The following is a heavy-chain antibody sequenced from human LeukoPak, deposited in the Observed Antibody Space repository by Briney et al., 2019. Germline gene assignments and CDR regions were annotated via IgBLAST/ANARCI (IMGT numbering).Heavy chain of an antibody. D-gene: IGHD5-24*01. V-gene: IGHV1-18*01. Sequence: EASVKVSCKASGYTFTSYGISWVRQAPGQGLEWMGWISAYNGNTNYAQKLQGRVFMTRDTSTSTVYMELSSLKSEDTAVYYCARVRDGYNDAYDIWGQGTMVTVSS. CDR2: ISAYNGNT. J-gene: IGHJ3*02. CDR3: ARVRDGYNDAYDI. CDR1: GYTFTSYG.